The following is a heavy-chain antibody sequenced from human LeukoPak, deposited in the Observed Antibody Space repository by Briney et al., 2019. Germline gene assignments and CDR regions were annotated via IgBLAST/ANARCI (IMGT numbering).Heavy chain of an antibody. J-gene: IGHJ4*02. CDR3: AREEEGGTFDY. CDR1: GYXFTSYY. V-gene: IGHV1-46*01. D-gene: IGHD3-16*01. CDR2: IYPSGGST. Sequence: ASVKVSCKASGYXFTSYYMHWVRQAPGQGLEWMGMIYPSGGSTNYAQKFQGRVTMTRDTSTSTVYMELSGLRSEDTAVYYCAREEEGGTFDYWGQGTLVTVSS.